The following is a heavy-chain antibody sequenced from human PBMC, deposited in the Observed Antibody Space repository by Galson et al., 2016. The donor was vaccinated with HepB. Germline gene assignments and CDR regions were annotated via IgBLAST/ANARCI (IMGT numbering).Heavy chain of an antibody. CDR3: TRVFDY. V-gene: IGHV3-72*01. J-gene: IGHJ4*02. Sequence: SLRLSCAASEFTFSSYAMSWVRQAPGKGLEWLGRSRNTPSGYPIEYAASVKGRFTISRDDSRSSLYLQMDSLRTEDTAVYYCTRVFDYWGQGALVTVSS. CDR2: SRNTPSGYPI. CDR1: EFTFSSYA.